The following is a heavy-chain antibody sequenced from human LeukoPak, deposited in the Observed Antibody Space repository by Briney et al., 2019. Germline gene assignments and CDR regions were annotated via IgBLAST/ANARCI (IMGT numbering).Heavy chain of an antibody. J-gene: IGHJ4*02. D-gene: IGHD1-26*01. CDR1: GFTFSSYA. CDR2: ISAGGGTT. Sequence: PGGSLRLSCAASGFTFSSYAMTWVRQAPGKGLERVSSISAGGGTTHYADSVKGQFTISRDNSKNTLFLQMNSLRAEDTAVFYCAKAMGRSYFDHWGQGTLVTVSS. CDR3: AKAMGRSYFDH. V-gene: IGHV3-23*01.